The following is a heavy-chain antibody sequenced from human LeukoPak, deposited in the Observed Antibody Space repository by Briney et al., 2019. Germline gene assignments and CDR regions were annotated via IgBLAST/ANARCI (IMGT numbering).Heavy chain of an antibody. CDR2: IYHSGST. J-gene: IGHJ4*02. D-gene: IGHD3-16*01. Sequence: PSLTLSLTCTVSGGSISSGGYYWSWIRQPPGKSLEWIGYIYHSGSTYYNPSLKSRVTISVDRSKNQFSLKLSSVTAADTAVYYCARSTLRYGIDYWGQGTLVTVSS. V-gene: IGHV4-30-2*01. CDR1: GGSISSGGYY. CDR3: ARSTLRYGIDY.